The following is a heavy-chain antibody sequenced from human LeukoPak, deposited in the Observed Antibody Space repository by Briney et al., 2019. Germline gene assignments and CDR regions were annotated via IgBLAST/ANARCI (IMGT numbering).Heavy chain of an antibody. CDR1: GFTFSSYW. D-gene: IGHD2-2*01. J-gene: IGHJ4*02. V-gene: IGHV3-7*03. CDR2: IKQDGSEK. Sequence: GGSLRLSCAASGFTFSSYWMSWVRQAPGKGLEWVANIKQDGSEKYYVDSVKGRFTISRDNAKNSLYLQMNRLRAEDTAVYYCARDPAGYCRSTSCFGYFDYWGQGTLVTVSS. CDR3: ARDPAGYCRSTSCFGYFDY.